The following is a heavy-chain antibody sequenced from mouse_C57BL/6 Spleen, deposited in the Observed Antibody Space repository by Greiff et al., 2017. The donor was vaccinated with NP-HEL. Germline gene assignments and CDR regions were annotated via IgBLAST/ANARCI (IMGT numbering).Heavy chain of an antibody. CDR3: ARRYYGSHYYAMDY. CDR2: INPSTGGT. CDR1: GYSFTGYY. J-gene: IGHJ4*01. Sequence: VQLKESGPELVKPGASVKISCKASGYSFTGYYMNWVKQGPEKSLEWIGEINPSTGGTTYNQKFKAKATLTVDKSSSTAYMQLKSLTSEDSAVYYCARRYYGSHYYAMDYWGQGTSVTVSS. V-gene: IGHV1-42*01. D-gene: IGHD1-1*01.